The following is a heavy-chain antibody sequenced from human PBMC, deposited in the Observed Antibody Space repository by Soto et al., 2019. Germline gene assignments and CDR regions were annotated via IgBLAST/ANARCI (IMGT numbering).Heavy chain of an antibody. Sequence: GGSLRLSCAASGFTFSSYGMHWVRQAPGKGLEWVAVISYDGSNKYYADSVKGRFTISRDNSKNTLYLQMNSLRAEDTAVYYCAKCSYLYYFDYWGQGTLVTVSS. CDR1: GFTFSSYG. D-gene: IGHD1-26*01. CDR3: AKCSYLYYFDY. CDR2: ISYDGSNK. J-gene: IGHJ4*02. V-gene: IGHV3-30*18.